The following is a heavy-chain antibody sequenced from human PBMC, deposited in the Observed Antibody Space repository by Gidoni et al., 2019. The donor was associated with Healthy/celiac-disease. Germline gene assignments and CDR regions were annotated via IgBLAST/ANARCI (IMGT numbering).Heavy chain of an antibody. CDR3: TTDSSGLYGAFDI. Sequence: EVQLVESGGGLVKPGGSLRLSCAASGFTFSNAWMSWVRQAPGKGLEWVGRIKSKTDGGTTDYAAPVKGRFTISRDDSKNTLYLQMNSLKTEDTAVYYCTTDSSGLYGAFDIWGQGTMVTVSS. CDR1: GFTFSNAW. D-gene: IGHD6-6*01. V-gene: IGHV3-15*01. CDR2: IKSKTDGGTT. J-gene: IGHJ3*02.